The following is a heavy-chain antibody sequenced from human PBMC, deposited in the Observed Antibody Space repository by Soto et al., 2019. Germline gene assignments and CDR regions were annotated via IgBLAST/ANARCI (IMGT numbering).Heavy chain of an antibody. Sequence: EVQLVESGGGLVQPGGSLRLSCAASGFTFSSYSMNWVRQAPGKGLEWVSYISSSSSTIYYADSVKGRFTISRDNAKNSLYLHMSSLRDEDTALYYCARDTIISVFGVVITGGAFDIWGQGTMVTVSS. D-gene: IGHD3-3*01. CDR2: ISSSSSTI. CDR1: GFTFSSYS. J-gene: IGHJ3*02. V-gene: IGHV3-48*02. CDR3: ARDTIISVFGVVITGGAFDI.